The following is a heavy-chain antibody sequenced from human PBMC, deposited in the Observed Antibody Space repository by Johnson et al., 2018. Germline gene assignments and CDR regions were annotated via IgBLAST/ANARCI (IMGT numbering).Heavy chain of an antibody. CDR2: IKQDGSNK. D-gene: IGHD7-27*01. Sequence: VQLVESGGGLVQPGGSLRLSCAASGFTFSSYWMSWVRQAPGKGLEWVANIKQDGSNKYYADSVKGRFTISRDNSKNTLYLQMNSLRAEDTAVYYCAKDLGRTVPYYYGMDVWGQGTTVTVSS. CDR1: GFTFSSYW. J-gene: IGHJ6*02. CDR3: AKDLGRTVPYYYGMDV. V-gene: IGHV3-7*01.